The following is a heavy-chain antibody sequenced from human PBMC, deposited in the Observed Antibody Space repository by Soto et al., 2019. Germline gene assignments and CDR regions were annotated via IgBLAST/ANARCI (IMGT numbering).Heavy chain of an antibody. V-gene: IGHV3-23*01. CDR2: ISGGDGST. Sequence: GGSLRLSCVASGSSFSSYAMSWVRQAPGKGLEWVSVISGGDGSTYYADSVKGRFTISRDNSKNTLYLQMNSLRADDTAVYYCARDRERDAWYEDYWGQGTLVTVSS. CDR1: GSSFSSYA. J-gene: IGHJ4*02. CDR3: ARDRERDAWYEDY. D-gene: IGHD6-13*01.